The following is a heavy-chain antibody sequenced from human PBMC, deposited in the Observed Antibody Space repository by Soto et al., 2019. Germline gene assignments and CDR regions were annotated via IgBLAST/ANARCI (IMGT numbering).Heavy chain of an antibody. CDR1: GGSFSGYY. V-gene: IGHV4-34*01. J-gene: IGHJ6*03. CDR2: INHSGST. CDR3: ARLGYYYYMDV. Sequence: PSETLSLTCAVYGGSFSGYYWGWIRQPPGKGLEWIGEINHSGSTNYNPSLKSRVTISVDTSKNQFSLKLSSVTAADTAVYYCARLGYYYYMDVWGKGTTVTVSS. D-gene: IGHD3-16*01.